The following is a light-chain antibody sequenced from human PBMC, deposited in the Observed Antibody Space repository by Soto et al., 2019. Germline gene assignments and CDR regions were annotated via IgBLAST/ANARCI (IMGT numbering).Light chain of an antibody. CDR2: SND. V-gene: IGLV1-44*01. CDR1: SSNIGTNA. CDR3: AAWDDSLNGYV. Sequence: QSVLTQPPSASGTPGHRVTFSCSGSSSNIGTNAVSWYQQLPGAAPKLLIKSNDQRPSGVPDRFSGSKSGASASLAIRGLQSEDEADYYCAAWDDSLNGYVFGTGTKVTVL. J-gene: IGLJ1*01.